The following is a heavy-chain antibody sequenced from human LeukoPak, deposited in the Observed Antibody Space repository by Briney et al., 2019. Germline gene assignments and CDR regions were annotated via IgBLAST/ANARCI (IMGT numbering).Heavy chain of an antibody. J-gene: IGHJ4*02. CDR3: AREMATITGVFDY. Sequence: SVKVSCKASGGTFSSYAISWVRQAPGQGLEWMGGIIPIFGTANYAQKFQGRVTITTDESTSTAYMELSSLRSEDTAVYYCAREMATITGVFDYWGQGTLVTVSS. D-gene: IGHD5-24*01. V-gene: IGHV1-69*05. CDR1: GGTFSSYA. CDR2: IIPIFGTA.